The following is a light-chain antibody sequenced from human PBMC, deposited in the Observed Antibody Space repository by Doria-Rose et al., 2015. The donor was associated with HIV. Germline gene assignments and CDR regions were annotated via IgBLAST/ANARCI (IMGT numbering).Light chain of an antibody. J-gene: IGKJ4*01. CDR1: QSVSSY. Sequence: TQSPAILSMSPGERATLSCRASQSVSSYLAWYQQKPGQAPRLLMYDASNRATGIPARFSGSGSGTDFTLTISSLEPEDFAVYYCQQRSNWRLTFGGGAKVEIK. V-gene: IGKV3-11*01. CDR3: QQRSNWRLT. CDR2: DAS.